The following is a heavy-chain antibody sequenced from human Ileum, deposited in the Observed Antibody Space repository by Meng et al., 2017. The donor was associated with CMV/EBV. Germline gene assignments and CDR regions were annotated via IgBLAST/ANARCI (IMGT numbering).Heavy chain of an antibody. J-gene: IGHJ2*01. CDR2: INYNDTT. CDR3: ARAVAWWYFDL. Sequence: QQQLQESGLGLLKPPAPLCTTCTVSGGSNNCTNHLQPSISQVPGKAPEWLASINYNDTTLYNPPFKRRVTTSVDSSNKLVSLNLRSVTAEYTAVYYCARAVAWWYFDLWGRGTLVTVSS. V-gene: IGHV4-39*07. CDR1: GGSNNCTNHL.